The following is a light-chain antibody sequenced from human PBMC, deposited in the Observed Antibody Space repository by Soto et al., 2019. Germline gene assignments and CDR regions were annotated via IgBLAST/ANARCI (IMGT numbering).Light chain of an antibody. CDR3: QQRSNWPPT. CDR1: QSVSSY. Sequence: EIVLTQSPATLSLSPGERATLSCRASQSVSSYLAWYQQKPGQAPRLLIFDASKRATGIPARFNGSGSGTDFTLTISSLEPEDFAVYYCQQRSNWPPTFGQGTRLEIK. V-gene: IGKV3-11*01. J-gene: IGKJ5*01. CDR2: DAS.